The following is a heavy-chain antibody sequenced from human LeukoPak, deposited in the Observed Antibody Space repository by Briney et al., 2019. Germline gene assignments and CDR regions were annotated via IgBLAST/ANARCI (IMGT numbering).Heavy chain of an antibody. CDR1: GFIFSSYA. D-gene: IGHD3-3*01. J-gene: IGHJ4*02. CDR3: AKEATDYDFWSGSYRYFDY. Sequence: GGSLRLSCAASGFIFSSYAMSWVRQAPGKGLEWVSAISGSGGSTYYADSVKGRFTFSRDNSKNTLYLQVNSLRAEDTAVYYCAKEATDYDFWSGSYRYFDYWGQGTLVTVSS. CDR2: ISGSGGST. V-gene: IGHV3-23*01.